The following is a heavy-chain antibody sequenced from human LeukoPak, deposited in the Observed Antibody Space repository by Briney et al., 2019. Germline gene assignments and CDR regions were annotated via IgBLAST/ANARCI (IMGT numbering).Heavy chain of an antibody. CDR3: ARDSSRIAVAGTRGEY. CDR1: GFTFSSYA. Sequence: PGRSLRLSCAASGFTFSSYAMHWVRQAPGKGLEWVAVISYDGSSKYYADSVKGRFTISRDNSKNTLYLQMNSLRAEDTAVYYCARDSSRIAVAGTRGEYWGQGTLVTVSS. V-gene: IGHV3-30*04. CDR2: ISYDGSSK. D-gene: IGHD6-19*01. J-gene: IGHJ4*02.